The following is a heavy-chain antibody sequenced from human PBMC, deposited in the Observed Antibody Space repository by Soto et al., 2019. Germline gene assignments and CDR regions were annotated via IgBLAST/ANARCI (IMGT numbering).Heavy chain of an antibody. V-gene: IGHV4-39*01. CDR1: GGSITSSSYY. Sequence: SETLSLTCTVSGGSITSSSYYWGWIRQPPGKGLEWIGSIYYSGSTYYNPSLKSRVTISVDTSKNQFSLKLSSVTAADTAVYYCARFVVPKYYGDSGFDYWGQGTLVTVS. D-gene: IGHD4-17*01. CDR2: IYYSGST. J-gene: IGHJ4*02. CDR3: ARFVVPKYYGDSGFDY.